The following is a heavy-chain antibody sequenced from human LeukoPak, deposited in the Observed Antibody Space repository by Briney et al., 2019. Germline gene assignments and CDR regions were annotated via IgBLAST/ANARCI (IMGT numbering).Heavy chain of an antibody. CDR3: ARDNSVGETAWWFDP. CDR1: GGTFSSYA. J-gene: IGHJ5*02. D-gene: IGHD1-26*01. Sequence: SVKVSCKASGGTFSSYAISWVRQAPGQGLEWMGGIIPIFGTANYAQKFQGRVTITADKSTSTAYMELSSLRSEDTAVYYCARDNSVGETAWWFDPWGQGTLVTVSS. V-gene: IGHV1-69*06. CDR2: IIPIFGTA.